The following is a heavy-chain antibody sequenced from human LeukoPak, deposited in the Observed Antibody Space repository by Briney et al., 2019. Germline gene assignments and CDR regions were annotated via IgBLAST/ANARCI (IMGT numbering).Heavy chain of an antibody. D-gene: IGHD3-22*01. J-gene: IGHJ4*02. Sequence: GGSLRLSCAVSGFPFSSHWMHWVRQAPGKGPVWVSRINTDGSTTNYADSVKGRFIISRDNAKNTLYLQMNSLRAEDTAVYYCARARDLYDSSGYSFDYWGQGTLVTVSS. CDR1: GFPFSSHW. CDR3: ARARDLYDSSGYSFDY. CDR2: INTDGSTT. V-gene: IGHV3-74*01.